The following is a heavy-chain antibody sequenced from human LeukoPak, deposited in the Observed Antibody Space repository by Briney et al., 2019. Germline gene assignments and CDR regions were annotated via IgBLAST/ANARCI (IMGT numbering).Heavy chain of an antibody. D-gene: IGHD1-26*01. CDR1: GFTFSSHG. J-gene: IGHJ5*02. Sequence: GGSLRLSCVASGFTFSSHGMHWVRQAPGKGLEWVAVISYDGSDKHYADSVKGRFTISRDNSKNTLYLQMNSLRAEDTAVYYCAKETPLGSSWFDPWGQGTLVTVSS. V-gene: IGHV3-30*18. CDR2: ISYDGSDK. CDR3: AKETPLGSSWFDP.